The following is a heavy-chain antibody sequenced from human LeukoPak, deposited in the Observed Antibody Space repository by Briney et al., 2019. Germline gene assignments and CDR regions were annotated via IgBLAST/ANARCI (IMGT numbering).Heavy chain of an antibody. V-gene: IGHV4-61*01. CDR1: GGSVSDDFYY. J-gene: IGHJ5*02. CDR2: IYYNGNT. CDR3: APLLGAIIGFENGGS. Sequence: TSETLSLTCIVSGGSVSDDFYYWSWIRQPPGKKLKWMGYIYYNGNTNYNPSLKSRLTISLDTSKNQFSLRLTSVTAADTAVYYCAPLLGAIIGFENGGSWGQGTMVTVS. D-gene: IGHD3-16*01.